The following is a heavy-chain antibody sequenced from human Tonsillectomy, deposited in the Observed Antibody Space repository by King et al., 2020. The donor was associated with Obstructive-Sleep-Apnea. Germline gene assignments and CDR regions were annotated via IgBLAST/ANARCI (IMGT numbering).Heavy chain of an antibody. CDR3: ARSKGPGAFDI. Sequence: VQLVESGAEVKKPGASVKVSCKASGYTFTSYDINWVRQATGRGLEGMAWMSPSSGSTAHAKKFQGRVTMTRSASNSTAYMDLSSLQSEDTAVYYCARSKGPGAFDIWGQGTMVIVSS. V-gene: IGHV1-8*01. CDR2: MSPSSGST. CDR1: GYTFTSYD. J-gene: IGHJ3*02.